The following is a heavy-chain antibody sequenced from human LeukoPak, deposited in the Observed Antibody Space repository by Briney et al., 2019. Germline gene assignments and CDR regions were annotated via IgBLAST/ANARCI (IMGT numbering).Heavy chain of an antibody. Sequence: ASVKVSCKASGHTLTEISMHWVRQAPGKGFEWMGGVDPEDGETIYAQKFQGRVTMTDDPSTDTAYMELSSLRSEDTAVYYCVTHFDSRGPDAFDIWGQGTMVTVSS. CDR2: VDPEDGET. CDR1: GHTLTEIS. CDR3: VTHFDSRGPDAFDI. J-gene: IGHJ3*02. V-gene: IGHV1-24*01. D-gene: IGHD3-22*01.